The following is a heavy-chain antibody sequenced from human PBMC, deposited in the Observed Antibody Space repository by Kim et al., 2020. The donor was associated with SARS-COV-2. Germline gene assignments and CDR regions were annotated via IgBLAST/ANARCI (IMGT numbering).Heavy chain of an antibody. CDR3: ARDLEIQGVVVPADSYNWFDP. CDR1: GGTFSSYT. Sequence: SVKVSCKASGGTFSSYTISWVRQAPGQGLEWMGRIIPILGIANYAQKFQGRVTITADKSTSTAYMVLSSLRSEDTAVYYCARDLEIQGVVVPADSYNWFDPWGQGTLVTVSS. V-gene: IGHV1-69*04. CDR2: IIPILGIA. J-gene: IGHJ5*02. D-gene: IGHD2-2*01.